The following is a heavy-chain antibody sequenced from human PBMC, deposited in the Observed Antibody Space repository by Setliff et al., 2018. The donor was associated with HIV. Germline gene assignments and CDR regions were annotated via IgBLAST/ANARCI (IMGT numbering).Heavy chain of an antibody. V-gene: IGHV3-53*05. CDR2: IYSGGST. D-gene: IGHD6-13*01. J-gene: IGHJ6*03. CDR3: ARSIAAAGTFDYYYYMDV. CDR1: GFSVSTNY. Sequence: GGSLRLSCAASGFSVSTNYMSWVRQAPGKGLEGVSPIYSGGSTYYADSVKGRFTISRDNSKNTLYLQMNSLRAEDTAVYYCARSIAAAGTFDYYYYMDVWGKGTTVTVSS.